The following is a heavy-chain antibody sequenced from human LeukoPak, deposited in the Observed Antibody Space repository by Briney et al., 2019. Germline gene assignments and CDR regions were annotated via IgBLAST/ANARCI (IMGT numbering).Heavy chain of an antibody. CDR3: AKDMRWGAVAGTLDY. Sequence: GGSLRLSCAASGFTFSSYGMSWVRQAPGKGLEWVSAISGSGGSTYYADSVKGRFTISRDNSKNTLYLQMNSLRAEDTAVYYCAKDMRWGAVAGTLDYWGQGNLVTVSS. D-gene: IGHD6-19*01. CDR2: ISGSGGST. CDR1: GFTFSSYG. V-gene: IGHV3-23*01. J-gene: IGHJ4*02.